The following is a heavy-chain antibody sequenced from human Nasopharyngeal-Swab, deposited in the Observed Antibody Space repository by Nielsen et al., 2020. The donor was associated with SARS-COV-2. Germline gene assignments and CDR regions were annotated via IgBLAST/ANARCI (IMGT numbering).Heavy chain of an antibody. D-gene: IGHD4-17*01. J-gene: IGHJ3*01. V-gene: IGHV3-7*03. CDR3: TGGHYDDY. CDR1: IVTSSPYW. CDR2: IKTDGSER. Sequence: GGSLRLSCLDSIVTSSPYWMNWVRQAPGKGLEWVANIKTDGSERNYLDSVKGRFTITSDNAKRSVYLQMNSLRVEDTAMYYCTGGHYDDYGGQGTMVTVSS.